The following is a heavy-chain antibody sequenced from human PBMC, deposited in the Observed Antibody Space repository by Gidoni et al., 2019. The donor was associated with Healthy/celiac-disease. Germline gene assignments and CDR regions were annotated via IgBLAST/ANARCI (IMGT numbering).Heavy chain of an antibody. V-gene: IGHV1-3*01. CDR2: INAGNGNT. D-gene: IGHD3-10*01. CDR3: ARGTMVRRSYYYYMDV. J-gene: IGHJ6*03. Sequence: KPGASVKVSCKASGYTFTSYAMHWVRQAPGQRLEWMGWINAGNGNTKDSQKFQGRVTMTRDTSASQAYMELSSLRSEETVVYYCARGTMVRRSYYYYMDVWGKGTTVTVSS. CDR1: GYTFTSYA.